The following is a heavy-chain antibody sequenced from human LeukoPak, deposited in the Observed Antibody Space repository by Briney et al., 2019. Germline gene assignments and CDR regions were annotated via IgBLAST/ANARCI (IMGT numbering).Heavy chain of an antibody. J-gene: IGHJ3*02. Sequence: SVKLSCKASGFTFTISAMQWVRHPRGQRLEWIGWIVVGSGNTNYAQKFQERVTITRDMSTSTAYMELSSLRSENTAVYYCAAVSLRFLEWSTDAFDIWGQGTMVTVSS. CDR1: GFTFTISA. CDR2: IVVGSGNT. D-gene: IGHD3-3*01. V-gene: IGHV1-58*02. CDR3: AAVSLRFLEWSTDAFDI.